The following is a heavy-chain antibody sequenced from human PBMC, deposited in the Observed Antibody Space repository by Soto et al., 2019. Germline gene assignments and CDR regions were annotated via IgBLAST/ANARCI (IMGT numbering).Heavy chain of an antibody. CDR3: AGHSSGVPGYYYGMDV. CDR1: GGTFSSYA. D-gene: IGHD3-22*01. J-gene: IGHJ6*02. V-gene: IGHV1-69*12. CDR2: IIPIYDTA. Sequence: QVQLVQSGAEVKKPGSSVKVSCKASGGTFSSYAISWVRQAPGQGLEWMGGIIPIYDTADYAQKFQGRVMITADESPNTAYMELSSLRSEDTAVYYCAGHSSGVPGYYYGMDVWGQGTTVTVSS.